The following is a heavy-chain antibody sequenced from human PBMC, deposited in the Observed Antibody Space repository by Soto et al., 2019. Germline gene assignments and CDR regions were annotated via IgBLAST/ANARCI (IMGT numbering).Heavy chain of an antibody. D-gene: IGHD6-19*01. CDR2: ISSRGSSI. CDR1: GFTFSDYY. Sequence: GGSLRLSCAVSGFTFSDYYMSWIRQAPGKGLEWVSYISSRGSSIYYADSVKGRFTISRDNAKNSLYLQTNGLRAEDTAVYYCARGPIAVAAQGFDSWGQGTLVTVSS. J-gene: IGHJ4*02. CDR3: ARGPIAVAAQGFDS. V-gene: IGHV3-11*01.